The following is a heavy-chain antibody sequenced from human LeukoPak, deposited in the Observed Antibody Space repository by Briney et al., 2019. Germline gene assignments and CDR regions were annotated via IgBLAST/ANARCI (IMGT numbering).Heavy chain of an antibody. CDR3: ARESRSDILTGYYYSAFDP. J-gene: IGHJ5*02. D-gene: IGHD3-9*01. Sequence: SETLSLTCTVSDDSITMYYWTWIRQPPGKGLEWIGYVDHTGSTNYNPSLKSRVTISVDTSKNQFSLKLSSVTAADTAVYYCARESRSDILTGYYYSAFDPWGQGTLVTVSS. CDR1: DDSITMYY. CDR2: VDHTGST. V-gene: IGHV4-59*01.